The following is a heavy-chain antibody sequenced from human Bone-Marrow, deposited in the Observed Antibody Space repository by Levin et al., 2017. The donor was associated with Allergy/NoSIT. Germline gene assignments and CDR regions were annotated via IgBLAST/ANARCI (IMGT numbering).Heavy chain of an antibody. J-gene: IGHJ4*02. V-gene: IGHV3-13*04. CDR3: ARGDDFDF. Sequence: GGSLRLSCAASGFTFSSSDMHWVRQVPGKGLQWVSAIGTAGDTYYPASVKGRFTISRDNAKNSLYLQMNSLRAGDTAIYYCARGDDFDFWGQGTLVTVSS. CDR1: GFTFSSSD. CDR2: IGTAGDT.